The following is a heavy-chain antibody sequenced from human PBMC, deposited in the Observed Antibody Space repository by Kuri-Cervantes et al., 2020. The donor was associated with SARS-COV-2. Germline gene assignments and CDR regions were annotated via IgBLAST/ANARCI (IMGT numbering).Heavy chain of an antibody. Sequence: GESLKISCAVSGFTFSSYAMSWVRQAPVKGLEWVSSISGNGCSTYYADSVKGRFTISRDNAKNTLSLQMASLRAEDTAVYFCSRVGGTASFWGTFANWGQGTLVTVSS. J-gene: IGHJ4*02. V-gene: IGHV3-23*01. CDR2: ISGNGCST. CDR1: GFTFSSYA. CDR3: SRVGGTASFWGTFAN. D-gene: IGHD3-16*01.